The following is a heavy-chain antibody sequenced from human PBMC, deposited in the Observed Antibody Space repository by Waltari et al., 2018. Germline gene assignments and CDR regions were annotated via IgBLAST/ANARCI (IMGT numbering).Heavy chain of an antibody. CDR3: ARGNNYGYYPLGY. CDR2: IYYSGIT. Sequence: QLQLQESGTGLVKPSETLSLTCTVSGGSISSSSYYWGWIRQPPGKGLEWIGCIYYSGITYYNPPLKSRVTISVNTSKYQFSRKLSSVTAAVTAVYYCARGNNYGYYPLGYWGQGTLVTFSS. CDR1: GGSISSSSYY. J-gene: IGHJ4*02. V-gene: IGHV4-39*07. D-gene: IGHD4-17*01.